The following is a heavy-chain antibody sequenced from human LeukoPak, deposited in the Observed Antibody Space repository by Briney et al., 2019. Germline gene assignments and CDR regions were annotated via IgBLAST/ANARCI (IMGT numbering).Heavy chain of an antibody. D-gene: IGHD3-9*01. CDR3: ATDDLKNRGSYNIED. J-gene: IGHJ4*02. CDR1: EFIFSGYW. CDR2: IKQDGSEK. Sequence: GGSLRLSCAASEFIFSGYWMNWVRQAPGKGLEWVANIKQDGSEKQYVDSVKGRFTISRDNAKNSLFLQMNSLRAEDTAVYFCATDDLKNRGSYNIEDWGQGTLVTVSS. V-gene: IGHV3-7*04.